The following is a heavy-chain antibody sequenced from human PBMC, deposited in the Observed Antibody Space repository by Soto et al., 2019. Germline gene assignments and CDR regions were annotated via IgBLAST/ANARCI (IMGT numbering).Heavy chain of an antibody. Sequence: GGSLRLSCAASGFTFSNAWMSWVRQAPGKGLEWVGRIKSKTDGGTTDYAAPVKGRFPISREDSKNKLYLQMNSLKTGDTAVYYCTTDSGLYCSGGSCYTPLDYWGQGTLVTVSS. D-gene: IGHD2-15*01. V-gene: IGHV3-15*01. CDR2: IKSKTDGGTT. CDR1: GFTFSNAW. J-gene: IGHJ4*02. CDR3: TTDSGLYCSGGSCYTPLDY.